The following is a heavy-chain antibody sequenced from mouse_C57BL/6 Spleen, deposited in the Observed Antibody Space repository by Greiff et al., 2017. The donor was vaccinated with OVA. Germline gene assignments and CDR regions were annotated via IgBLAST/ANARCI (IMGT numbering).Heavy chain of an antibody. CDR3: ARGGDYAGRVFDY. CDR2: IYPGDGDT. J-gene: IGHJ2*01. V-gene: IGHV1-82*01. CDR1: GYAFSSSW. Sequence: QVQLQQSGPELVKPGASVKISCKASGYAFSSSWMNWVKQRPGKGLEWIGRIYPGDGDTNYNGKFKGKATLTADKSSSTAYMQLSSLTSEDSAVYFCARGGDYAGRVFDYWGQGTTLTVSS. D-gene: IGHD2-4*01.